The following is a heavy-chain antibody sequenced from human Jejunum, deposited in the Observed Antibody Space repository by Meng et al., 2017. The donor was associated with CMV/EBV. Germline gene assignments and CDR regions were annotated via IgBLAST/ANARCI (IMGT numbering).Heavy chain of an antibody. CDR1: ISSSHW. CDR3: ARGRCTRTSCYTGALDY. CDR2: ISPTEST. J-gene: IGHJ4*02. V-gene: IGHV4-4*02. Sequence: ISSSHWWSWVRQSPERGLEWLAEISPTESTNHNPSLRSRVTISIDRSKNQVSLRLNSVTAADTAVYYCARGRCTRTSCYTGALDYWGQGILVTVSS. D-gene: IGHD2-2*02.